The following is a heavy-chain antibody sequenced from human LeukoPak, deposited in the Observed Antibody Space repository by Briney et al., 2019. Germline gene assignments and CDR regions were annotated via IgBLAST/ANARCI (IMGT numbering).Heavy chain of an antibody. CDR1: GYTFTSYG. Sequence: GASVKVSCKASGYTFTSYGVNWLRQAPGQGLEWMGWISAYNGNTNYAQKFQDRVTMTTDTSTHTAYMDLRSLRSDDTAVYYCARMMSIPVAGHRPLFDYWGQGTLVTVSS. CDR2: ISAYNGNT. V-gene: IGHV1-18*01. D-gene: IGHD6-19*01. CDR3: ARMMSIPVAGHRPLFDY. J-gene: IGHJ4*02.